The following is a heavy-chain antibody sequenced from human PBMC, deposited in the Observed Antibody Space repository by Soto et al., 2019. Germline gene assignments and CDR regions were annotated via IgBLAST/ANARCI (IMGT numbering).Heavy chain of an antibody. CDR3: ARLEGLATISYYFDF. Sequence: QLQLQESGPGLVKPSETLSLTCSVSGDSINSDKYYWGWIRQPPGKGLEWIGSIYCRGNTYYNPSLQPRVTISLAKSKSQFSLKVNSVTAADSAVYFCARLEGLATISYYFDFWGQGALVTVSS. CDR2: IYCRGNT. CDR1: GDSINSDKYY. D-gene: IGHD3-9*01. J-gene: IGHJ4*02. V-gene: IGHV4-39*01.